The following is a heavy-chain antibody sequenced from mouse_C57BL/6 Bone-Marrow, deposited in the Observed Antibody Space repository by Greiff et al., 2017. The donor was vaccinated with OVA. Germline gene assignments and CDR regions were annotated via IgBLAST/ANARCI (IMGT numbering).Heavy chain of an antibody. CDR1: GYTFTSYW. V-gene: IGHV1-7*01. CDR2: INPSSGYT. J-gene: IGHJ4*01. CDR3: AILREYDPLCWDY. Sequence: QVQLQQSGAELAKPGASVKLSCKASGYTFTSYWMHWVKQRPGQGLEWIGYINPSSGYTKYNQKFKDKATLTADKSSSTAYMQLSSLTYEDSAVYYCAILREYDPLCWDYWGQGTSVTVSS. D-gene: IGHD2-14*01.